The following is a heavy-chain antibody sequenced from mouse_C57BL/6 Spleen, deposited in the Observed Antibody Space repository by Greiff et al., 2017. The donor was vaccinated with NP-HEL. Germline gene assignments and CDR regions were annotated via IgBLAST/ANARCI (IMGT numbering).Heavy chain of an antibody. D-gene: IGHD2-4*01. CDR3: GRRYYDYDEGYYFDY. Sequence: QVQLQQPGAELVRPGSSVKLSCKASGYTFTSYWMDWVKQRPGQGLEWIGNIYPSDSETHYNQKFKDKATLTVDKSSSTAYMQRSSLTSEDSAVYYCGRRYYDYDEGYYFDYWGQGTTLTVSS. V-gene: IGHV1-61*01. J-gene: IGHJ2*01. CDR2: IYPSDSET. CDR1: GYTFTSYW.